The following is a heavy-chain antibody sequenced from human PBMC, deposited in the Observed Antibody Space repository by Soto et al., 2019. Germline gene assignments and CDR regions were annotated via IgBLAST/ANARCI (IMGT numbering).Heavy chain of an antibody. CDR3: ARGTALIYGDYPGAGYFDF. D-gene: IGHD4-17*01. CDR2: VHYSGTT. V-gene: IGHV4-59*01. CDR1: GGSISSYY. Sequence: TLSLTCTVSGGSISSYYWRWIRQSPGRGLEWIGYVHYSGTTNYNPSLKSRVAMSLDSSKRQFSLTLNSVTAADTAVYYCARGTALIYGDYPGAGYFDFWGQGIQVTVSS. J-gene: IGHJ4*02.